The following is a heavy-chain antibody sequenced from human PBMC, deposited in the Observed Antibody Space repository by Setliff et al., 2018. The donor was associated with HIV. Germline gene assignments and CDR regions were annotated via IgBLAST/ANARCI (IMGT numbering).Heavy chain of an antibody. V-gene: IGHV1-18*01. D-gene: IGHD3-22*01. CDR1: GYPFDSYG. Sequence: GASVKVSCKTSGYPFDSYGISWVRQAPGQGLEWMGWISAYIGDTKYAQRFQGRVTMTTDPSTPTAYMELRSLKSEDTAVYYCARAVGGSYYFDYSGYQDFWGQGTRVTVSS. CDR2: ISAYIGDT. CDR3: ARAVGGSYYFDYSGYQDF. J-gene: IGHJ4*02.